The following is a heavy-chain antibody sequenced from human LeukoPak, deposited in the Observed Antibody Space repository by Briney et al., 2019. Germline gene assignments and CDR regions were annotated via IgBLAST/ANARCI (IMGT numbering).Heavy chain of an antibody. CDR3: ARDRNYYGSGSLNWFDP. CDR1: GGSISSGDYY. D-gene: IGHD3-10*01. CDR2: IYYSGST. Sequence: SETLPLTCTVSGGSISSGDYYWSWIRQPPGKGLEWIGYIYYSGSTYYNPSLKSRVTISRDTSKNQFSLKLSSVTAADTAVYYCARDRNYYGSGSLNWFDPWGQGTLVTVSS. V-gene: IGHV4-30-4*01. J-gene: IGHJ5*02.